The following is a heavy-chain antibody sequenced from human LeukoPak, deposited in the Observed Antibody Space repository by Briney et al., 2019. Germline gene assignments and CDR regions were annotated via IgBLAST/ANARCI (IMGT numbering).Heavy chain of an antibody. V-gene: IGHV4-31*03. CDR2: IYYSGST. CDR3: ARDAYGDYVKGFEY. CDR1: GGSISSGGYY. J-gene: IGHJ4*02. D-gene: IGHD4-17*01. Sequence: SQTLSLTCTVSGGSISSGGYYWSWIRQHPGEGLEWIGYIYYSGSTSYNPSLKSRVTISVDTSKNQFSLKLSSVTAADTAVYYCARDAYGDYVKGFEYWGQGTLVTVSS.